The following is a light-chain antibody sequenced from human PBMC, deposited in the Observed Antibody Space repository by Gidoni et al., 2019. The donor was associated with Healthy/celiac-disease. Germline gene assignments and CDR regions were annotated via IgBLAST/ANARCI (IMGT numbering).Light chain of an antibody. J-gene: IGKJ2*01. CDR3: QQYDNSPPA. Sequence: ITMPHSPSSLSPSVGDRVTITSQAIQDIINYLNWYQQKPGKAPKLLMYDAANLETGVPSRFSGSGSGTDFTFTISSRQHEDIATYYCQQYDNSPPAFGQGTKLEIK. V-gene: IGKV1-33*01. CDR1: QDIINY. CDR2: DAA.